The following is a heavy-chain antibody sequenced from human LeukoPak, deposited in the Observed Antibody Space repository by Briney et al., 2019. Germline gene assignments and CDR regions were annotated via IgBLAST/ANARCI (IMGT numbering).Heavy chain of an antibody. V-gene: IGHV3-30*02. J-gene: IGHJ4*02. CDR1: GFTFSSYG. CDR3: ARTPRPTTVTTSVGYFDY. CDR2: IRYDGSNK. Sequence: PGGSLRLSCAASGFTFSSYGMHWVRQAPGKGLEWVTFIRYDGSNKYYADSVKGRFTISRDNAKNSLYLQMNSLRAEDTAVYYCARTPRPTTVTTSVGYFDYWGQGTLVTVSS. D-gene: IGHD4-17*01.